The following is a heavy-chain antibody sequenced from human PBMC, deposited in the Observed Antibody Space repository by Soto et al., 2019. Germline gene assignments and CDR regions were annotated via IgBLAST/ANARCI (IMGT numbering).Heavy chain of an antibody. D-gene: IGHD6-13*01. V-gene: IGHV1-2*04. CDR3: ARGAAAAPKPDYYYYYYMDV. CDR2: INPNSGGT. J-gene: IGHJ6*03. CDR1: GYTFTGYY. Sequence: ASVKVSCKASGYTFTGYYMHWVRQAPGQGLEWMGWINPNSGGTNYAQKFQGWVTMTRDTSISTAYMELSRLRSDDTAVYYCARGAAAAPKPDYYYYYYMDVWGKGTTVTVSS.